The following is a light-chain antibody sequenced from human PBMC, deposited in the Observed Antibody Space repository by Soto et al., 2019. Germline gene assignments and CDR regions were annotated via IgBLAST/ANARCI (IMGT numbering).Light chain of an antibody. Sequence: EIVLTQSPATVSLSPGERATLSCRASQSVSSYLAWYQQKPGQAPRLLIYDASNRATGIPARFSGSGSGTDFTLTISSLEPEDFAVYYCQQRSNWPITLGGGTKVEIK. CDR3: QQRSNWPIT. CDR1: QSVSSY. J-gene: IGKJ4*01. CDR2: DAS. V-gene: IGKV3-11*01.